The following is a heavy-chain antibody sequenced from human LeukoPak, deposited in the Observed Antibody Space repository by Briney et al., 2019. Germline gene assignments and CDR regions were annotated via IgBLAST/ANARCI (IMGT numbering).Heavy chain of an antibody. J-gene: IGHJ4*02. CDR3: AKDSRLLRGVVTTAFDS. V-gene: IGHV3-11*01. CDR1: GFTFSDYY. D-gene: IGHD3-3*01. CDR2: ISSSGSTI. Sequence: PGGSLRLSCAASGFTFSDYYMSWIRQAPGKGLEWVSYISSSGSTIYYADSVKGRFTISRDNSKNILFLQMSSLRVEDTAVYYCAKDSRLLRGVVTTAFDSWGQGTLVTVSS.